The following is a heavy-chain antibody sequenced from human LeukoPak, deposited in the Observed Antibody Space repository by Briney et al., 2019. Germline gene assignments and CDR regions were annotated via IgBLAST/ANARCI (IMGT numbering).Heavy chain of an antibody. Sequence: LSLTCTVSGGSISGDYWSWIRQSPGKGLEWVSCISSSGDTIYYADSVKGRFTISRDNARNSLYLQMSTPRAEDTAVYYCARGGFWSAYYFDYWGQGTLVPVSS. CDR3: ARGGFWSAYYFDY. V-gene: IGHV3-11*04. CDR1: GGSISGDY. D-gene: IGHD3-3*01. CDR2: ISSSGDTI. J-gene: IGHJ4*02.